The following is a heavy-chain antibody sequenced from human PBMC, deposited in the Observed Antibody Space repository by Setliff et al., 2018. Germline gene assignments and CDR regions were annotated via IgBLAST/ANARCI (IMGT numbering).Heavy chain of an antibody. D-gene: IGHD4-17*01. V-gene: IGHV3-7*01. CDR3: ARDPNGDYVGAFDP. J-gene: IGHJ5*02. CDR1: GFTFNKYW. CDR2: IDPDGIGK. Sequence: GGSLRLSCAASGFTFNKYWMTWVRQAPGKGLEWVANIDPDGIGKYYVDSVRGRFTISRDNAKSTLYLQMSSLRGEDTAVNFCARDPNGDYVGAFDPWGQGILVTVSS.